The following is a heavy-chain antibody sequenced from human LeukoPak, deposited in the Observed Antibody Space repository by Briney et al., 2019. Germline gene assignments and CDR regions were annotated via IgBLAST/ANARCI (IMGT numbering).Heavy chain of an antibody. V-gene: IGHV3-30*02. CDR2: AGTDVNAK. D-gene: IGHD4-17*01. CDR3: AKDLGYGDYGVYFDY. J-gene: IGHJ4*02. Sequence: PGGSLRLSCAASGLTFSSLAFHWVRQAPGKGLGWLAVAGTDVNAKYYADSVKGRFTISRDNSKNTLYLQMNSLRAEDTAVYYCAKDLGYGDYGVYFDYWGQGTLVTVSS. CDR1: GLTFSSLA.